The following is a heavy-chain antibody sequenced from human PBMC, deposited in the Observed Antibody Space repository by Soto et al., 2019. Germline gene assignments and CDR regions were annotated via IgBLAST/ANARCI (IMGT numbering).Heavy chain of an antibody. CDR3: ARGCSSITCVFELLY. CDR2: ISGYNNNT. J-gene: IGHJ4*01. Sequence: ASVKVSCKASGSTFTNYGVSWLRQAPGQELEWVGWISGYNNNTTSAQKFQGRVTMTIDTSTTTAYMDLRSLTSDDTAVYYCARGCSSITCVFELLYWGQGALVTVSS. CDR1: GSTFTNYG. D-gene: IGHD1-20*01. V-gene: IGHV1-18*01.